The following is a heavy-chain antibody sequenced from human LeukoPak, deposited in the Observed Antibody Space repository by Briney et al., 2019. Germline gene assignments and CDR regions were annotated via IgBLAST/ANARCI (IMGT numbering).Heavy chain of an antibody. CDR2: ISSSSDYI. J-gene: IGHJ3*02. Sequence: GGSLRLSCTASGFTFSTYAMNWVRQAPGKGLEWVASISSSSDYIYYADSLKGRFTISRDNAKNSLYLQMNSLRAEDTAVYYCAREEGGAGLYGFDIWGQGTMVTVSS. CDR1: GFTFSTYA. D-gene: IGHD1-26*01. V-gene: IGHV3-21*01. CDR3: AREEGGAGLYGFDI.